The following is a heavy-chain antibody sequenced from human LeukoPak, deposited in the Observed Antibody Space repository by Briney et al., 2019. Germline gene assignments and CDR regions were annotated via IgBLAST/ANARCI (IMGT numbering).Heavy chain of an antibody. CDR2: IIPIFGTA. Sequence: SVKVSCKASGGTFSSYAISWVRQAPGQGLEWMGGIIPIFGTANYAQKFQGRVTITTDESTSTAYMELSSLRSEDTAVYYCASSIAARLNYWYFDLWGRGTLVTVSS. CDR1: GGTFSSYA. J-gene: IGHJ2*01. V-gene: IGHV1-69*05. CDR3: ASSIAARLNYWYFDL. D-gene: IGHD6-6*01.